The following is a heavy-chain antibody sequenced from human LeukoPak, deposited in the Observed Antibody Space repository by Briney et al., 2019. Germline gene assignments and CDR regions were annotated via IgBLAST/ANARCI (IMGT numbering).Heavy chain of an antibody. CDR1: GFTLSNYR. CDR2: MSTDGSNT. Sequence: GGPLTLSCAPSGFTLSNYRMHCVRHVPGKGVVCVSRMSTDGSNTGYADSVRGRFTVSRDNATNTLYLQMNSLRVEDTAVYYCTSATQAAWEVSADWGQGTLVTVSS. V-gene: IGHV3-74*01. CDR3: TSATQAAWEVSAD. J-gene: IGHJ4*02. D-gene: IGHD2-15*01.